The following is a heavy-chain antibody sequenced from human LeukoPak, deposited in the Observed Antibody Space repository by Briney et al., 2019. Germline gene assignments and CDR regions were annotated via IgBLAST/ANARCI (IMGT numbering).Heavy chain of an antibody. CDR1: GGSIRSHY. CDR2: IENSGRT. D-gene: IGHD2-21*01. J-gene: IGHJ6*02. V-gene: IGHV4-4*08. Sequence: SETLSLTCSVSGGSIRSHYWSWIRQTPGKGLEWIGYIENSGRTDSNPSLKSRLTMSVDTSENRFSLTLSSVTAADTALYYCARRPLRLGMDVWGQGTTVTVSS. CDR3: ARRPLRLGMDV.